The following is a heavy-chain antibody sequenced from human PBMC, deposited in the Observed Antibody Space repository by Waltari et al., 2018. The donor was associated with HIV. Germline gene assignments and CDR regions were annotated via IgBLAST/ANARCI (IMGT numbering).Heavy chain of an antibody. CDR2: INHNSGGT. D-gene: IGHD3-22*01. Sequence: QVQLVQSGAEVKKPGASVKVSCKASGYTFTGYYMHWVRQAPGQGLEWIVWINHNSGGTNYAQKFQGRVTMTRDTSISTAYMELSRLRSDDTAVYYCARVRKGGYSSHFDYWGQGTLVTVSS. CDR3: ARVRKGGYSSHFDY. CDR1: GYTFTGYY. V-gene: IGHV1-2*02. J-gene: IGHJ4*02.